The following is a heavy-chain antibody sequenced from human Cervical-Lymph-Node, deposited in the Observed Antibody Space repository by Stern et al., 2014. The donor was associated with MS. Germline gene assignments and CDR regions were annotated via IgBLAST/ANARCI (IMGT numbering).Heavy chain of an antibody. Sequence: EVQLVESGGGLVQPGGSLRLSCATSGFTFKNYVLNWVRQAPGKGLEWVSTISGSSDVIYYADSVKGRFTISRDNSQNMLYLQMNSLRAEDTAMYYCAKGPFPAGGWFDPWGQGTLVTVSS. CDR1: GFTFKNYV. CDR3: AKGPFPAGGWFDP. J-gene: IGHJ5*02. D-gene: IGHD2-8*02. CDR2: ISGSSDVI. V-gene: IGHV3-23*04.